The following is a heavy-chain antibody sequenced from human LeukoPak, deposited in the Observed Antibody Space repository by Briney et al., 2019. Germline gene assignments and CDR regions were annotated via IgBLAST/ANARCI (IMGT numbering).Heavy chain of an antibody. CDR2: ITGSGSRT. CDR1: GLTFSSYA. D-gene: IGHD1-26*01. Sequence: GSLRLSCAASGLTFSSYAMNWVRQAPGKGLEWVSAITGSGSRTYYADSVKGRFTISRDNSKNTLYLQMNSLRAEDTAIYYCAKEYTGTFSPFPSYFDNWGQGTLVTVSS. J-gene: IGHJ4*02. V-gene: IGHV3-23*01. CDR3: AKEYTGTFSPFPSYFDN.